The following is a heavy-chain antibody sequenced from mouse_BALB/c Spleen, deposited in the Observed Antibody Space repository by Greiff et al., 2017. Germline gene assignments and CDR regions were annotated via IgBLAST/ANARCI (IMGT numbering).Heavy chain of an antibody. J-gene: IGHJ2*01. V-gene: IGHV1-82*01. CDR3: ARRYGSFDY. Sequence: QVQLQQPGAELVRPGASVKLSCKASGYAFSSSWMNWVKQRPGQGLEWIGRIYPGDGDTNYNGKFKGKATLTADKSSSTAYMQLSSLTSVDSAVYFCARRYGSFDYWGQGTTLTVSS. CDR2: IYPGDGDT. CDR1: GYAFSSSW. D-gene: IGHD2-10*02.